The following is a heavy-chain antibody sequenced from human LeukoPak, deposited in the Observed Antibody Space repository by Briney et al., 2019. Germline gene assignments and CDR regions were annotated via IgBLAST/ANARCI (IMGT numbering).Heavy chain of an antibody. Sequence: PGGSLRLSCAASGFTFSSYAMSWVRQAPGKGLEWVSAISGGGGSTYYADSVKGRFTISRDNSRNTLYLQMNSLRAEDTAVYYCAKDTSRFGESDDAFDIWGQGTMVTVSS. D-gene: IGHD3-10*01. CDR3: AKDTSRFGESDDAFDI. CDR1: GFTFSSYA. V-gene: IGHV3-23*01. CDR2: ISGGGGST. J-gene: IGHJ3*02.